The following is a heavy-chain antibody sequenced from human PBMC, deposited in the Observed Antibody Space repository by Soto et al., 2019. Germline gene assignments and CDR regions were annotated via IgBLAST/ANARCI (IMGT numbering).Heavy chain of an antibody. CDR3: AREVDYGENWFDP. V-gene: IGHV4-61*01. CDR1: GGSVSSGSYY. CDR2: IYYSGST. D-gene: IGHD4-17*01. J-gene: IGHJ5*02. Sequence: QVQLQESGPGLVKPSETLSLPCTVSGGSVSSGSYYWSWIRQPPGKGLEWIGYIYYSGSTKYNPSLKSRVTISVDTSKNQFSLKLSSVTAADTAVYSCAREVDYGENWFDPWGQGILVTVSS.